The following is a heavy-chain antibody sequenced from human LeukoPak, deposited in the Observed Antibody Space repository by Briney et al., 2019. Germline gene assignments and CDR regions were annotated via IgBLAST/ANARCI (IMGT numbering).Heavy chain of an antibody. J-gene: IGHJ4*02. CDR2: ISGDSRTI. CDR1: GFVFSSYS. Sequence: GGSLRLSCAASGFVFSSYSMNWVRQAPGKGLEWLSYISGDSRTIFYADSVRGRFTISRDNAKNSLYLQMNSLRDGDTAVYYCAREGSMVPGGMFDYWGQGILSPSRQ. CDR3: AREGSMVPGGMFDY. V-gene: IGHV3-48*02. D-gene: IGHD3-10*01.